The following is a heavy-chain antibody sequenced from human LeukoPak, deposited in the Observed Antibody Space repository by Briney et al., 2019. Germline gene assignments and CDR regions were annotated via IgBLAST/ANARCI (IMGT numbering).Heavy chain of an antibody. CDR2: IIPIFGTA. J-gene: IGHJ4*02. V-gene: IGHV1-69*05. Sequence: SVKVSCKASGGTFSSYAISWVRQAPGQGLEWMGGIIPIFGTANYAQKLQGRVTMTTDTSTSTAYMELGSLRSDDTAVYYCACIAAAGIDYWGQGTLVTVSS. CDR1: GGTFSSYA. D-gene: IGHD6-13*01. CDR3: ACIAAAGIDY.